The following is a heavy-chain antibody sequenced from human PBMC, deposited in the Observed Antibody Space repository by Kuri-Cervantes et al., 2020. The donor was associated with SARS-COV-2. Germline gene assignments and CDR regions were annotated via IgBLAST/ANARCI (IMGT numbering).Heavy chain of an antibody. V-gene: IGHV4-34*01. CDR2: INHSGST. CDR3: ARHEVLITFGGVIVSYFNY. Sequence: SETLSCTCAVYGGSFSGYYWSWIRQPPGKGLEWIGEINHSGSTNYNPSLKSRVTISVDTSKNQFSLKLRSVTAADTPVYYWARHEVLITFGGVIVSYFNYWHQGTLVTVSS. CDR1: GGSFSGYY. D-gene: IGHD3-16*02. J-gene: IGHJ4*02.